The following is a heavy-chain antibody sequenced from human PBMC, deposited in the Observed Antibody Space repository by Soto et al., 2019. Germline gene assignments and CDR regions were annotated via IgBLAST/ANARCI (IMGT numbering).Heavy chain of an antibody. J-gene: IGHJ6*02. Sequence: GGSLRLSCAASGFTFSSYAMSWVRQAPGKGLEWVSAISGSGGSTYYADSVKGRFTISRDNSKNTLYLQMNSLRAEDTAVYYCAKTALAGRGYYYDGMDVWGQGTTVTVSS. CDR2: ISGSGGST. V-gene: IGHV3-23*01. CDR3: AKTALAGRGYYYDGMDV. CDR1: GFTFSSYA. D-gene: IGHD6-19*01.